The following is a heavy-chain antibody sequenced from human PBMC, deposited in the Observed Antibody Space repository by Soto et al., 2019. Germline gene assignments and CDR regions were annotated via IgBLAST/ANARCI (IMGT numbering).Heavy chain of an antibody. CDR3: ARGRSGYDWTSLIDY. CDR2: ISAYHGNT. Sequence: ASVKVSCKASGGTFSSYTISWVRQAPGQGLEWMGWISAYHGNTNYAQKLQGRVTMTTDTSTSTAYMELRSLRSDDTAVYYCARGRSGYDWTSLIDYWGQGTLVTVSS. CDR1: GGTFSSYT. J-gene: IGHJ4*02. V-gene: IGHV1-18*01. D-gene: IGHD5-12*01.